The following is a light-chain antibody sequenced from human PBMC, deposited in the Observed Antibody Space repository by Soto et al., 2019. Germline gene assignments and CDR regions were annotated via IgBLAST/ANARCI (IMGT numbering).Light chain of an antibody. CDR2: DTS. CDR3: QQYNNGPPIP. V-gene: IGKV3-15*01. Sequence: EIVLTQSPATLSLSTGERATLSCRPSQSVSGNLAWYQQKPGQAPRLLIYDTSTRATGIPARFSGSGSGTEFTLTISSLQSEDFAVYYCQQYNNGPPIPFGQGTRLEIK. CDR1: QSVSGN. J-gene: IGKJ5*01.